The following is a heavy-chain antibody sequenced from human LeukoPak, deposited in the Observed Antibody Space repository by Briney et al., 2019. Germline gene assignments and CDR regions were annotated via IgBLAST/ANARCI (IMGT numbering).Heavy chain of an antibody. V-gene: IGHV4-34*01. CDR1: GGSFSGYY. CDR2: INHSGST. Sequence: KPSETLSLTCAVCGGSFSGYYWSWIRQPPGKGLEWIGEINHSGSTNYNPSLKSRVTISVDTSKNQFSLKLSSVTAADTAVYYCARARDGYNYNWFDPWGQGTLVTVSS. J-gene: IGHJ5*02. CDR3: ARARDGYNYNWFDP. D-gene: IGHD5-24*01.